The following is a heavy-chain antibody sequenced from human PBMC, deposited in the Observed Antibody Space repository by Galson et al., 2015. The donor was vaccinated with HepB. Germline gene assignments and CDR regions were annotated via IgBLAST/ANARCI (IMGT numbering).Heavy chain of an antibody. CDR1: GFTFSSYW. CDR2: IKQDGSEK. CDR3: ARVCGGDCYFAFDI. Sequence: SLRLSCAASGFTFSSYWMSWVRQAPGKGLEWVANIKQDGSEKYYVDSVKGRFTISRDNAKNSLYLQMNSLRAEDTAVYYCARVCGGDCYFAFDIWGQGTMVTVSS. V-gene: IGHV3-7*03. J-gene: IGHJ3*02. D-gene: IGHD2-21*01.